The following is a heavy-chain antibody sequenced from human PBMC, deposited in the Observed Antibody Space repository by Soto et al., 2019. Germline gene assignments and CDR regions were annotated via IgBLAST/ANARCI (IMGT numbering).Heavy chain of an antibody. CDR2: ITGNGGST. CDR3: AKDQFSSGWYNDYYYGLNV. V-gene: IGHV3-23*01. J-gene: IGHJ6*02. D-gene: IGHD6-19*01. CDR1: GFRFSTYG. Sequence: LRLSCAASGFRFSTYGMIWVRQAPGKGLEWVSAITGNGGSTFYGDSVKGRFTISRDNSRNTLYLQMNSLRAEDTAVYYCAKDQFSSGWYNDYYYGLNVWGQGTTVTVSS.